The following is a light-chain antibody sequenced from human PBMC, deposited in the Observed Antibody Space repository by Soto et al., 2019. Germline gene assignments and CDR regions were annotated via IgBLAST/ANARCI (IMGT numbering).Light chain of an antibody. CDR3: MQALQTPRT. J-gene: IGKJ2*01. CDR2: LGS. Sequence: DIVMTQSPLSLPVTPGEPASSSCRSSQSLFHSNGYNYLDWYLQKPGQSPQLLIYLGSNRASGVPDRFSGSGSDTDFTLKISRVEAEDVGVYYCMQALQTPRTFGQGTKLEIK. CDR1: QSLFHSNGYNY. V-gene: IGKV2-28*01.